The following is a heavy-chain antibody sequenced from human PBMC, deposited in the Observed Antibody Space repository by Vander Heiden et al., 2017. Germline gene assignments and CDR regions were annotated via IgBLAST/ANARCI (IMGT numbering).Heavy chain of an antibody. CDR2: VSHDGSNE. CDR1: GSTISNYA. D-gene: IGHD3-16*01. CDR3: AKGVFRGSYYFDY. Sequence: QVQLVESGGGVVQSGRSLRRPCAAAGSTISNYAMHSVPQAPGKGLEWGAVVSHDGSNEYYADSVEGRFTISRDNSKKTLYLQMNSLRAEDTAVYYCAKGVFRGSYYFDYWGQGSLVTVSS. J-gene: IGHJ4*02. V-gene: IGHV3-30*18.